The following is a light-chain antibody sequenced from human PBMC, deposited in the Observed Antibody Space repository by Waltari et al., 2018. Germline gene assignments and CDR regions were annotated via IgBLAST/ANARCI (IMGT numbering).Light chain of an antibody. CDR1: NIGSYS. CDR2: YDS. V-gene: IGLV3-21*04. CDR3: QVWHADIDPGV. J-gene: IGLJ1*01. Sequence: SYVLTQSPSVSVAPGETASITCGGDNIGSYSVHWYQQKPGQAPVLVIFYDSDRPSGIPARFSGSNSGNTATLTITSVEAGDEARYYCQVWHADIDPGVFGTGTEVTVL.